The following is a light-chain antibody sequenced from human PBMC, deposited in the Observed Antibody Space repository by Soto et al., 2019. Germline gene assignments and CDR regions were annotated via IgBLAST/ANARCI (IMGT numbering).Light chain of an antibody. Sequence: VSPGGRATLSCRASQSISDTLAWYQQKPGQAPRLLIYGASTRATGIPDRFSGSGSGTDFTLTISSLQPDDFATYYCQHYNSYSEAFGQGTKVDIK. V-gene: IGKV3D-15*01. J-gene: IGKJ1*01. CDR2: GAS. CDR3: QHYNSYSEA. CDR1: QSISDT.